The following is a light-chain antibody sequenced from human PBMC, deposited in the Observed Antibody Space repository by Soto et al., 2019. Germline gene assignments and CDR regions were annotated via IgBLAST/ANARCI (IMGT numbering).Light chain of an antibody. CDR1: QSVSSY. CDR2: DAS. CDR3: QQRSNWPPWT. J-gene: IGKJ1*01. Sequence: EIVLTQSPATLSLSPGEGASLSCRASQSVSSYLAWYQQKPGQAPRLLIYDASNRATGIPARFSGSGSGTDFTLTISSLEPEDFAVYYCQQRSNWPPWTLGQGTKVDI. V-gene: IGKV3-11*01.